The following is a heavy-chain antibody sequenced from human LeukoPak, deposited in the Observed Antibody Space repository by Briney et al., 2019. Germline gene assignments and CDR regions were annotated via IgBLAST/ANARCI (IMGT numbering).Heavy chain of an antibody. J-gene: IGHJ6*02. D-gene: IGHD1-26*01. CDR3: ARSTELSDPYFYYGMDV. V-gene: IGHV3-48*03. CDR2: ISSGAGTI. Sequence: GSLRLSCAASGFSFRSFEMSWVRQAPGKGLECIAYISSGAGTIYHADSVKGRFTISRDNANNSLYLQMNGLRAEDTAIYYCARSTELSDPYFYYGMDVWGQGTTVTASS. CDR1: GFSFRSFE.